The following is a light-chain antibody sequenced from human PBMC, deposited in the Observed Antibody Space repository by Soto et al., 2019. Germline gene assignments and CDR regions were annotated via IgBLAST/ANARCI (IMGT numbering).Light chain of an antibody. CDR2: GAS. V-gene: IGKV3-15*01. J-gene: IGKJ1*01. CDR3: QQRSNWPRT. CDR1: QRIGSN. Sequence: EIVLTQSPVTLSVSPGERATLSCTASQRIGSNLAWYQQKPGQAPRLVIYGASTRATGIPDTFSGTGSATAFTLTISSLQSDDVAVYYCQQRSNWPRTFGQGTKVDI.